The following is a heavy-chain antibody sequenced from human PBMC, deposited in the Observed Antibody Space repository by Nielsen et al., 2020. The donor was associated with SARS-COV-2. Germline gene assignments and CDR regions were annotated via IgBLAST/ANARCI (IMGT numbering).Heavy chain of an antibody. D-gene: IGHD1-1*01. CDR1: GFTFDDYA. J-gene: IGHJ3*02. CDR2: ISWNSGSI. CDR3: AKGGNWNDAAFDI. Sequence: GGSLRLSCAASGFTFDDYAMHWVRQAPGKGLEWVSGISWNSGSISYADSVKGRFTISRDNAKNSLYLQMNSLRAEDTALYYCAKGGNWNDAAFDIWGQGTMVTVSS. V-gene: IGHV3-9*01.